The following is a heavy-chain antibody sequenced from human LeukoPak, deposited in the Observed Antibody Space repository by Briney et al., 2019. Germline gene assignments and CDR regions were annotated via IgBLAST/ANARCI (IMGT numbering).Heavy chain of an antibody. D-gene: IGHD1-26*01. CDR3: ARHSDGSYSTFDY. CDR1: GGSTSTYH. CDR2: ISYSGST. J-gene: IGHJ4*02. Sequence: SETLSLTCTVSGGSTSTYHWSWIRQPPGKGLQWIGYISYSGSTNYNPSLRSRVTILVDTSKNQFSLKLSSVTAADTAVYYCARHSDGSYSTFDYWGQGTLVTVSS. V-gene: IGHV4-59*08.